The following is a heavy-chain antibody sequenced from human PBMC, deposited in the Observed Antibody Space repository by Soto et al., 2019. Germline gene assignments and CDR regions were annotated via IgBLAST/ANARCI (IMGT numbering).Heavy chain of an antibody. D-gene: IGHD6-6*01. CDR3: ARPSGLLGQYNALVDY. Sequence: QVQLVQSGSEVRRPGSSVKVSCKASGGTFSNSAIAWVRQAPGQGLEWLGMIIPIFTTTNYAQKFKDRLTISADGSTSTAYMELSGLKSEDTAVYFCARPSGLLGQYNALVDYWGQGTLVTVSS. J-gene: IGHJ4*02. V-gene: IGHV1-69*18. CDR1: GGTFSNSA. CDR2: IIPIFTTT.